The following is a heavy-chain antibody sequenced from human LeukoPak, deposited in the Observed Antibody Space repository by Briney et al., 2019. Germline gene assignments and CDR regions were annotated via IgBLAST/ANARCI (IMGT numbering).Heavy chain of an antibody. CDR2: IIPIFGTA. J-gene: IGHJ6*03. Sequence: SVTVSCKASGGTFSSYAISWVRQAPGQGLEWMGGIIPIFGTANYAQKFQGRVTITTDESTSTAYMELSSLRSEDTAVYYCARVPLGIFGVVNYYYYMDVWGKGTTVTVSS. CDR1: GGTFSSYA. D-gene: IGHD3-3*01. CDR3: ARVPLGIFGVVNYYYYMDV. V-gene: IGHV1-69*05.